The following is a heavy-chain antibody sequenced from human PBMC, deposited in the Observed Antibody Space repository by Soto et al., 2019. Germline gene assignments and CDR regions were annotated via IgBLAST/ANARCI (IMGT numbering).Heavy chain of an antibody. CDR2: VRFDGTDG. D-gene: IGHD2-15*01. J-gene: IGHJ4*02. V-gene: IGHV3-33*01. CDR1: KYFFTGGG. CDR3: ARDGSGGAAFRGLLDY. Sequence: RLSCAAPKYFFTGGGMRWSRQSQGRWREWVAVVRFDGTDGSYADSVKGRFTSSRDNSKNLLYLQMISLRVEDTSLYYCARDGSGGAAFRGLLDYGGQGS.